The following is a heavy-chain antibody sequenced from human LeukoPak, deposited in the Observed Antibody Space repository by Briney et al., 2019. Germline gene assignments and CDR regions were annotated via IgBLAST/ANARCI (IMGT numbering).Heavy chain of an antibody. CDR2: ISSSSSYT. V-gene: IGHV3-11*06. CDR1: GFTFSDYY. Sequence: GGSLRLSCAASGFTFSDYYISWVRQAPGKGLEWVSYISSSSSYTNYADSLKGRFTISRDNAKNSLYLQMNSLRAEDTAVYYCVRAGYSAYDSLFDYWGQGTLVTVSS. D-gene: IGHD5-12*01. CDR3: VRAGYSAYDSLFDY. J-gene: IGHJ4*02.